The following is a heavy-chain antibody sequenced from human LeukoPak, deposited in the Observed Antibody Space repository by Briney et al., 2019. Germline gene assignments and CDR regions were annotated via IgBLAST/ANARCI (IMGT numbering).Heavy chain of an antibody. V-gene: IGHV4-39*07. CDR2: IYYSGST. CDR3: ARDGGRLGYYDSSGPFDY. Sequence: PSETLSLTCTVSGGSISSYYWGWIRQPPGKGLEWIGSIYYSGSTYYNPSLKSRVTISVDTSKNQFSLKLSSVTAADTAVYYCARDGGRLGYYDSSGPFDYWGQGTLVTVSS. CDR1: GGSISSYY. J-gene: IGHJ4*02. D-gene: IGHD3-22*01.